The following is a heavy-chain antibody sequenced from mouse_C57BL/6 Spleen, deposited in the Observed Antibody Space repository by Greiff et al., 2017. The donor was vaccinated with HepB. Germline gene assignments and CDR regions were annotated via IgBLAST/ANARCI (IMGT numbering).Heavy chain of an antibody. CDR3: ARGGNYDYDVGYYAMDY. CDR2: INPNNGGT. Sequence: EVQLQQSGPELVKPGASVKMSCKASGYTFTDYNMHWVKQSHGKSLEWIGYINPNNGGTSYNQKFKGKATLNVNKSSSTAYMELRSLTSEDSAVYYCARGGNYDYDVGYYAMDYWGQGTSVTVSS. J-gene: IGHJ4*01. CDR1: GYTFTDYN. D-gene: IGHD2-4*01. V-gene: IGHV1-22*01.